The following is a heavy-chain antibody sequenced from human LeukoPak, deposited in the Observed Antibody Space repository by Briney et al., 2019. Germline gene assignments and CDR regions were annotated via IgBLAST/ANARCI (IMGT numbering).Heavy chain of an antibody. Sequence: SETLSLTCTVSGGSISSSSHSWGWIRQPPGKGLEWIGSISYSGSTYYNPSLKTRVTMSVDTSENQFTLKLSSVTAADSTVYYCVRIYCTSTSCYGDSYYGMDVWGRGTTVTVSS. V-gene: IGHV4-39*01. CDR3: VRIYCTSTSCYGDSYYGMDV. J-gene: IGHJ6*02. D-gene: IGHD2-2*01. CDR1: GGSISSSSHS. CDR2: ISYSGST.